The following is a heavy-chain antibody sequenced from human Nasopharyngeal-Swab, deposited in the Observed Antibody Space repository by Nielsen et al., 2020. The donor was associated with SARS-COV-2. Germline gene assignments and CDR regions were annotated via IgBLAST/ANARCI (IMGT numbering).Heavy chain of an antibody. Sequence: GGSLRLSCAASGFTFSSYWMSWVRQAPGKGLEWVANIKQDGSEKYCVDSVKGRFTISRDNAKNSLYLQMNSLRAEDTAVYYCAREVRGSYWPAFDIWGQGTMVTVSS. CDR3: AREVRGSYWPAFDI. CDR2: IKQDGSEK. V-gene: IGHV3-7*01. D-gene: IGHD1-26*01. J-gene: IGHJ3*02. CDR1: GFTFSSYW.